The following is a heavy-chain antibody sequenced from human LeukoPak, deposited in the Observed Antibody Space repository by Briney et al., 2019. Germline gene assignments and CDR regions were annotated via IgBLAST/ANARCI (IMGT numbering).Heavy chain of an antibody. Sequence: ASVKVSCKASGYTFITYGITWVRQAAGQGLEWMGWINPNSGGTNYAQKFQGRVTMTRDTSISTAYMELSRLRSDDTAVYYCASLPIVAVAGSGVDYWGQGTLVTVSS. CDR1: GYTFITYG. CDR3: ASLPIVAVAGSGVDY. V-gene: IGHV1-2*02. CDR2: INPNSGGT. D-gene: IGHD6-19*01. J-gene: IGHJ4*02.